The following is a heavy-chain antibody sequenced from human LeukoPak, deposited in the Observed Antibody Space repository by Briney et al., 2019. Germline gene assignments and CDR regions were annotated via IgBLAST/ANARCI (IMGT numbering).Heavy chain of an antibody. V-gene: IGHV3-21*01. J-gene: IGHJ3*02. CDR2: ISSSSSYI. D-gene: IGHD6-19*01. CDR3: ARPNTGYSSGWYDAFDI. Sequence: PGGSLRLSCAASGFTFSSYSMNWVRQAPGKGLEWVSSISSSSSYIYYADSVKGRFTISRDNAKNSLYLQMNSLRAEDTAVYYCARPNTGYSSGWYDAFDIWGQGTMVTVSS. CDR1: GFTFSSYS.